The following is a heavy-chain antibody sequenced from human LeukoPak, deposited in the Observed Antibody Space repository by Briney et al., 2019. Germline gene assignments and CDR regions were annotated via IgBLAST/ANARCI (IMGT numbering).Heavy chain of an antibody. V-gene: IGHV3-23*01. CDR3: AKGRWQSWFDT. D-gene: IGHD6-13*01. J-gene: IGHJ5*02. Sequence: PGGSLRLSCAASGFSFSSYAMNWVRQAPGKGLEWVSTISGSGGNTYSAESVKGRFTISRDNSKNTLYLQMNSLRAEDTSLYDCAKGRWQSWFDTWGQGNLVTVSS. CDR2: ISGSGGNT. CDR1: GFSFSSYA.